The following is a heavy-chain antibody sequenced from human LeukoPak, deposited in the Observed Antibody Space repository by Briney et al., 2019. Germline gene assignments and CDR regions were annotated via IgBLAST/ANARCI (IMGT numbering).Heavy chain of an antibody. Sequence: SETLSLTCTVSGGSISSYYWSWIRQPPGKGLEWIGYIYYGGSTNYNPSLKSRVTISVDTSQHQYSLKLSSVNAADTAVYYCARFPTWGRLGFDLWGRGTLVTVSS. CDR1: GGSISSYY. CDR2: IYYGGST. V-gene: IGHV4-59*01. J-gene: IGHJ2*01. CDR3: ARFPTWGRLGFDL. D-gene: IGHD7-27*01.